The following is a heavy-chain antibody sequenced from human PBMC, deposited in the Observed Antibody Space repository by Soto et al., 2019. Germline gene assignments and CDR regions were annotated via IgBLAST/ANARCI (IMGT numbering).Heavy chain of an antibody. CDR1: AGTFASYG. J-gene: IGHJ4*02. CDR2: ISAYNGNT. Sequence: ASVKVSCKASAGTFASYGTRWVRQAPGQGIEWMGWISAYNGNTNYAQTLQGRVNMTTDTSTSTAYMELRSLRSDDTDVYYCARHMITFGGVIDMYYFDYCGQGTLVTVS. D-gene: IGHD3-16*02. CDR3: ARHMITFGGVIDMYYFDY. V-gene: IGHV1-18*01.